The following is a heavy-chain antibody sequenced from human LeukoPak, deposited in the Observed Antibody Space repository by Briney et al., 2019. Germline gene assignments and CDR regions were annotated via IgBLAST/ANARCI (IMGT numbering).Heavy chain of an antibody. CDR3: ATEGKMVRGVYTDY. Sequence: ASVKVSCKVSGYTLTGLSMHWVRRAPGKGLEWMGRFDPEDGETIYAQKFQGRVTMTADTATDTVYIELSSLRSEDTAVYYCATEGKMVRGVYTDYWGQGTLVTVSS. J-gene: IGHJ4*02. V-gene: IGHV1-24*01. CDR1: GYTLTGLS. CDR2: FDPEDGET. D-gene: IGHD3-10*01.